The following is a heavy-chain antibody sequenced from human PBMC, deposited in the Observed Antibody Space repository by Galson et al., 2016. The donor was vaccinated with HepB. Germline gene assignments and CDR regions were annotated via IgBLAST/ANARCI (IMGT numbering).Heavy chain of an antibody. Sequence: SLRFSCAASGFTFSIHDMHWVRQAPGKGLEWVSAIETAGDTYYPDSVKGRFTISRENAKNSLYLQMNSLRAGDTAVYYCARGKSLLTMPWNYGLDVWGKGTTVSVSS. D-gene: IGHD4/OR15-4a*01. CDR1: GFTFSIHD. CDR3: ARGKSLLTMPWNYGLDV. V-gene: IGHV3-13*01. J-gene: IGHJ6*04. CDR2: IETAGDT.